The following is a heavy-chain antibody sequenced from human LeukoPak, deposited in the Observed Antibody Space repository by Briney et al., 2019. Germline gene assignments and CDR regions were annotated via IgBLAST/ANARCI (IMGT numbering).Heavy chain of an antibody. V-gene: IGHV1-46*01. J-gene: IGHJ4*02. Sequence: GASVKVSCKASGYTFTSYYMHWVRQAPGQGLEWMGIINPSGGSTSYAQKFQGRVTVTRDTSTSTVYMELSSLRSEDTAVYYCARADPNFRVAPHGHDYWGQGTLVTVSS. CDR1: GYTFTSYY. D-gene: IGHD2-15*01. CDR2: INPSGGST. CDR3: ARADPNFRVAPHGHDY.